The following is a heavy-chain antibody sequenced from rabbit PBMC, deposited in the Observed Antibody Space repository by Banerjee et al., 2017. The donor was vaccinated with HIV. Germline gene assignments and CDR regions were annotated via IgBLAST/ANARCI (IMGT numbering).Heavy chain of an antibody. CDR3: ARDNSGWGPDLDL. CDR1: GFSFSSYW. D-gene: IGHD4-1*01. CDR2: IAVGTSRT. Sequence: QEQLVESGGGLVQPEGSLTLTCTDSGFSFSSYWMCWVRQAPGKGLEWIGCIAVGTSRTYYTSWAKGRFTISETSSTTVTLQMTSLTAADTATYFCARDNSGWGPDLDLWGPGTLVTVS. J-gene: IGHJ4*01. V-gene: IGHV1S45*01.